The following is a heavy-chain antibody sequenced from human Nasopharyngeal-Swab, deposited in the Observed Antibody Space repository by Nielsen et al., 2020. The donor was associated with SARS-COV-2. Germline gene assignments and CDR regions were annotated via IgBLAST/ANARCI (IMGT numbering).Heavy chain of an antibody. V-gene: IGHV1-46*01. CDR2: INPSGGST. CDR3: ARLTAMVNRGDYYYGMDV. J-gene: IGHJ6*02. Sequence: ASVKVSCKASGYTFTSYDINWVRQAPGQGLEWMGIINPSGGSTSYAQKFQGRVTMTRDTFTSTVYMELSSLRSEDTAVYYCARLTAMVNRGDYYYGMDVWGQGTTVTVSS. CDR1: GYTFTSYD. D-gene: IGHD5-18*01.